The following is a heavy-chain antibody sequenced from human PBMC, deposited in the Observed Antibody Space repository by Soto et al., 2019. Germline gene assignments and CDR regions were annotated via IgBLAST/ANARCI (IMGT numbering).Heavy chain of an antibody. J-gene: IGHJ6*03. CDR2: IYWDDDK. CDR3: AHSPGIAVAGTPSRYYYYYMDV. V-gene: IGHV2-5*02. CDR1: GFSLSTSGVG. D-gene: IGHD6-19*01. Sequence: QITLKESGPTLVKPTQTLTLTCTFSGFSLSTSGVGVGWIRQPPGKALEWLALIYWDDDKRYSPSLKSRLTITKDTSKNQVVLTMTNMDPVDTATYYCAHSPGIAVAGTPSRYYYYYMDVWGKGTTVTVSS.